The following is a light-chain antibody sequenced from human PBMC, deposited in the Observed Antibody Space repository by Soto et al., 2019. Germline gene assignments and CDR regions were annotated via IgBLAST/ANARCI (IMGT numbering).Light chain of an antibody. CDR1: DNDVGGYNF. CDR2: DVI. V-gene: IGLV2-14*01. Sequence: QSALTQPASVSGSPGQSITISCTGTDNDVGGYNFIAWYQQHPGKAPKLMIYDVINRPSGVSNRFSGSKSGNTVSLTISGLQAEDEADYYCSSYTSSSTLVFGGGTKVTVL. CDR3: SSYTSSSTLV. J-gene: IGLJ2*01.